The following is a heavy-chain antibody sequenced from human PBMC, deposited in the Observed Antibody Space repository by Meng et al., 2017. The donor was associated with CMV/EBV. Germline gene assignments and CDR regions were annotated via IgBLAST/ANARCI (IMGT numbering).Heavy chain of an antibody. J-gene: IGHJ4*02. V-gene: IGHV4-39*07. Sequence: QLQLQGSGPGLVKPSETLSLTCTVSGGSISSSSYYWGWICQPPGKGLEWIGSIYYSGSTYYNPSLKSRVTISVDTSKNQFSLKLSSVTAADTAVYYCARDSAVAGVVDYWGQGTLVTVSS. D-gene: IGHD6-19*01. CDR1: GGSISSSSYY. CDR3: ARDSAVAGVVDY. CDR2: IYYSGST.